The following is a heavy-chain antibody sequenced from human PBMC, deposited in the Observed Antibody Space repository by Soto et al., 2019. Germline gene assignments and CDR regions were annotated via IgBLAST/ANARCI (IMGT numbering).Heavy chain of an antibody. CDR3: AKDRGGSGACDI. J-gene: IGHJ3*02. D-gene: IGHD3-10*01. Sequence: EGQLVEFGGGLVKPGGSLRLSCAASGFSFSIYSYNWVRQAPGKGLEWLSYISPAGSSIYYADSVKGRFTISRDSARDSVYLQMNSLRADDTAVYYCAKDRGGSGACDIWGQGTMVTVSS. V-gene: IGHV3-48*01. CDR2: ISPAGSSI. CDR1: GFSFSIYS.